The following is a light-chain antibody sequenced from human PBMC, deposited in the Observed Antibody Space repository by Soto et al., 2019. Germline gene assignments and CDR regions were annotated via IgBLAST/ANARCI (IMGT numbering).Light chain of an antibody. CDR1: QSLLHSQGNTY. V-gene: IGKV2D-29*01. Sequence: DIVMTQSPLSLSVTPGQPASISCKSSQSLLHSQGNTYVYWYLQRPGEPPQLLIYEVSKRFSGVPDRFSSSGSGTDFTLKLSRVEAEDGGGEYCMQRRHLRTFGQGTKVEIK. CDR2: EVS. J-gene: IGKJ1*01. CDR3: MQRRHLRT.